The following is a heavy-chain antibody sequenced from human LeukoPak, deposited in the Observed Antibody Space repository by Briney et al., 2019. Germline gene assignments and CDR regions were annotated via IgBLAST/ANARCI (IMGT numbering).Heavy chain of an antibody. CDR1: GFTFSDYA. CDR3: TRDYWWNYDY. J-gene: IGHJ4*02. D-gene: IGHD1-7*01. Sequence: GGSLRLSCAASGFTFSDYAMHWVRQAPGKGLEWVAVISKDGSDKYYPGSVRGRFTISRDNSKNTIYLQMDSLRAEDTAIYYCTRDYWWNYDYWGQGTLVTVSS. V-gene: IGHV3-30-3*01. CDR2: ISKDGSDK.